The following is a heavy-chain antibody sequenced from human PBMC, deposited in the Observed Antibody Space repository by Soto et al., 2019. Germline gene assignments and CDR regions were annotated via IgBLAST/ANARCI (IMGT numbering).Heavy chain of an antibody. CDR3: ARGLRFLEWLSHPYYFDY. V-gene: IGHV3-48*03. D-gene: IGHD3-3*01. Sequence: GGSLRLSCAASGFSFSNYEMNWVRQAPGKGLEWVAYISSGGDTIHYADSVRGRFTVSRDNARNSLYLQMNSLRAEDTAVYYCARGLRFLEWLSHPYYFDYWGQGTLVTVSS. CDR1: GFSFSNYE. CDR2: ISSGGDTI. J-gene: IGHJ4*02.